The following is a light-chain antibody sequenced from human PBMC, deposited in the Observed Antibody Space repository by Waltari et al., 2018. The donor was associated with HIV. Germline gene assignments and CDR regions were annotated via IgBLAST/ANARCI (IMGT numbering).Light chain of an antibody. Sequence: QSVLTQPPSVSGAPGQRVTISCTGSSPNIGAGFDVPWYQQLPGIAPKLLIYAATNRHSGVPDRFSGSKSGTSASLAITGLQAEDEADYYCQSYDSSLSSYVFASGTRVTVL. CDR1: SPNIGAGFD. J-gene: IGLJ1*01. V-gene: IGLV1-40*01. CDR2: AAT. CDR3: QSYDSSLSSYV.